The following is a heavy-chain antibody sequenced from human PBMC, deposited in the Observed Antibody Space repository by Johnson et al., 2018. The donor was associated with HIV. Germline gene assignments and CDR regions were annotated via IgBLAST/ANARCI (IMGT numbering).Heavy chain of an antibody. CDR3: ARNVLLWFGESADAFDI. CDR1: GFTFSSYW. D-gene: IGHD3-10*01. Sequence: VQLVESGGGLVQPGGSLRLSCAASGFTFSSYWMHWVRQAPGKGLVWVSRITSDGSSTSYADSVKGRFTISRDNAKNTLYLQMNSLRAEDTAVYYCARNVLLWFGESADAFDIWGQGTMVTVSS. CDR2: ITSDGSST. V-gene: IGHV3-74*01. J-gene: IGHJ3*02.